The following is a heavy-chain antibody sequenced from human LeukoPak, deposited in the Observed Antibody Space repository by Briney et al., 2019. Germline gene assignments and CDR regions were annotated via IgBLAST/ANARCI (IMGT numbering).Heavy chain of an antibody. V-gene: IGHV3-23*01. CDR3: AKRGVVIRVILVGFHKEAYYFDS. Sequence: GGSLRLSCAVSGISLSNYGMSWVRQAPGKGLEWVAGLSDSGGRTNHADSVKGRFTISRDNSKNTLYLQMNSLRVEDTAVYFCAKRGVVIRVILVGFHKEAYYFDSWGQGALVTVSS. CDR2: LSDSGGRT. CDR1: GISLSNYG. D-gene: IGHD3-22*01. J-gene: IGHJ4*02.